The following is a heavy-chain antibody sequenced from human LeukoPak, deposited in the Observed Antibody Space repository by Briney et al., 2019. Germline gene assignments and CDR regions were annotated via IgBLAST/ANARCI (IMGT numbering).Heavy chain of an antibody. CDR1: GFTFSSYA. CDR3: ARDHHGGADY. D-gene: IGHD1-14*01. V-gene: IGHV3-30-3*01. CDR2: ISYDGSNK. Sequence: TGGSLRLSCAASGFTFSSYAMHWVRQAPGKGLEWVAVISYDGSNKYYADSVKGRFTISRDNSKNTLYLQMNSLRAEDTAVYYCARDHHGGADYWGQGTLVTVSS. J-gene: IGHJ4*02.